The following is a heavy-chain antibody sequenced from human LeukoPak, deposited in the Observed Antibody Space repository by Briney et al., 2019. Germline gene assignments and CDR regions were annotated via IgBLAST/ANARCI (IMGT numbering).Heavy chain of an antibody. CDR2: IYYSGST. J-gene: IGHJ4*02. D-gene: IGHD1-26*01. CDR3: ARGGSGTYYHY. Sequence: SETLSLTCTVSGGSITSYHYSWIRQPPGKGLEWIGYIYYSGSTNYNPSLSSRVTISVDTSKNQFSLKLSSVTAADTAVYYCARGGSGTYYHYWGRGNLDPVSS. V-gene: IGHV4-59*01. CDR1: GGSITSYH.